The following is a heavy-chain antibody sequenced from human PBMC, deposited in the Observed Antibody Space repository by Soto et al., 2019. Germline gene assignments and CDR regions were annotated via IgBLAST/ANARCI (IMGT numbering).Heavy chain of an antibody. CDR3: ARDRCTNGVCYAPSDY. V-gene: IGHV3-64*01. CDR2: ISSNGRST. Sequence: GGSLRLSCATSGFTFSTYAMHWVRQAPGKGLEYVSAISSNGRSTYYANSVKGRFTISRDNSKNTLYLQMDSLRAEDMAVYYCARDRCTNGVCYAPSDYWGQGTLVTVLL. CDR1: GFTFSTYA. J-gene: IGHJ4*02. D-gene: IGHD2-8*01.